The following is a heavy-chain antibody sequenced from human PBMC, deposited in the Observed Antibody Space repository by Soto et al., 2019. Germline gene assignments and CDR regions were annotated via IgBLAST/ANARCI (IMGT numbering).Heavy chain of an antibody. Sequence: PSETLSLTCTVSGGSIISGGYYWSWIRQHPGKGLEWIGYIYYSGSTYYNPSLKSRVTISVDTSKNQFSLKLSSVTAADTAVYYCARDRYGDYVDYWGQGTLVTVSS. CDR1: GGSIISGGYY. D-gene: IGHD4-17*01. J-gene: IGHJ4*02. CDR3: ARDRYGDYVDY. CDR2: IYYSGST. V-gene: IGHV4-31*03.